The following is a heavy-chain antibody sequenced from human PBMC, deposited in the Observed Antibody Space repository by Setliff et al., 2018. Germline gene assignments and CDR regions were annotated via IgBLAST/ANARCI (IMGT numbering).Heavy chain of an antibody. J-gene: IGHJ3*02. Sequence: GASVKVSCKASGGTFSSYAISWVRQAPGQGLEWMGGIIPILGIANYAQKFQGRVTITADESTSTAYMELRSLRSDDTAVYYCARVAGYSSGWYDAFDIWGQGTMVTVSS. V-gene: IGHV1-69*10. CDR2: IIPILGIA. D-gene: IGHD6-19*01. CDR3: ARVAGYSSGWYDAFDI. CDR1: GGTFSSYA.